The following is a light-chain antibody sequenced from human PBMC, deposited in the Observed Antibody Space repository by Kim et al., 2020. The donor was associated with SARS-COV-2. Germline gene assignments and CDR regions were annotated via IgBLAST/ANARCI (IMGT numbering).Light chain of an antibody. J-gene: IGKJ1*01. V-gene: IGKV1-5*01. CDR1: QYVTRG. Sequence: STLPASVGDRVTIPCRATQYVTRGLAWYQQKPGRAPKLLIYDASTLDSGVPSRFSGSGTGTEFTLTINSLQPDDFASYYCQHRQTFGQGTKVDIK. CDR3: QHRQT. CDR2: DAS.